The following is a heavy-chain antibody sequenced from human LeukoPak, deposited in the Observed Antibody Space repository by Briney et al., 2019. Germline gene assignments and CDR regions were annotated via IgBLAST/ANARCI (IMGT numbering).Heavy chain of an antibody. CDR3: ARLGKGFRYCSSTSCPGYSYGHYFDY. V-gene: IGHV5-51*01. Sequence: GESLKISCKGSGYSFTSYWIGWVRQIPGKGLEWMGIIYPGDSDTRYSPSFQGQVTISADKSISTAYLQWSSLKASDTAMYYCARLGKGFRYCSSTSCPGYSYGHYFDYWGQGTLVTVSS. CDR2: IYPGDSDT. J-gene: IGHJ4*02. D-gene: IGHD2-2*01. CDR1: GYSFTSYW.